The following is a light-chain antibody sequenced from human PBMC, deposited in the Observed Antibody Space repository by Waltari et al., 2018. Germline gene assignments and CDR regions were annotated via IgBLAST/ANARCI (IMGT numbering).Light chain of an antibody. CDR3: SAWDDSLSGPV. CDR1: SSTIGRTY. J-gene: IGLJ2*01. CDR2: RDN. Sequence: QSVLTQPPSASGTPGQRVTISCSGSSSTIGRTYVYWYQQLPATAPKLLIYRDNQRPSGVPDRCAGSKSGTSTSLAISGLWSEDEADYYCSAWDDSLSGPVVGGGTKLTVL. V-gene: IGLV1-47*03.